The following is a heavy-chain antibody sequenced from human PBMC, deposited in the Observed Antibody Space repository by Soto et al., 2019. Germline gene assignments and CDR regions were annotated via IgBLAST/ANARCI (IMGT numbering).Heavy chain of an antibody. D-gene: IGHD1-26*01. V-gene: IGHV1-2*04. J-gene: IGHJ3*02. CDR3: ARYSGSYYDHDAFDI. CDR1: GYTFTGYY. Sequence: ASVKVSCKASGYTFTGYYMHWVRQAPGQGLEWMGWINPNSGGTNYAQKFQGWVTMTRDTSISTAYMELSRLRSDDTAVYYCARYSGSYYDHDAFDIWGQGTMVTVSS. CDR2: INPNSGGT.